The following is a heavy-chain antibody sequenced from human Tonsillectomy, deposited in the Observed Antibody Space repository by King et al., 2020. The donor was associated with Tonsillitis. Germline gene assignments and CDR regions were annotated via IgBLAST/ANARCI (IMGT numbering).Heavy chain of an antibody. CDR1: GYTFTGYH. Sequence: QLVQSGAEVKKPGASLKVSCQASGYTFTGYHMHWVRQARGQGLEWMGWISPNSGGTNYAQILPGRVTLTRDTSLTTAYIVLSGLRSDDTAVYYCAKIGTAYGAFDIWGQGTMVTVSS. J-gene: IGHJ3*02. CDR3: AKIGTAYGAFDI. D-gene: IGHD3-10*01. CDR2: ISPNSGGT. V-gene: IGHV1-2*02.